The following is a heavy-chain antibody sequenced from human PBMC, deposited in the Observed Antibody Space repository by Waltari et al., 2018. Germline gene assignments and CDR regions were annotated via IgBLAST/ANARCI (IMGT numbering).Heavy chain of an antibody. D-gene: IGHD3-22*01. V-gene: IGHV4-34*01. J-gene: IGHJ4*02. CDR2: INHSGST. CDR3: ARGLNYYDSSGYLSPLDY. CDR1: GGSFSGYY. Sequence: QVQLQQWGAGLLKPSETLSLTCAVYGGSFSGYYWSWIRQPPGKGLEWIGEINHSGSTNYNPSLKSRVTISVDTSKNQFSLKLSSVTAADTAVYYCARGLNYYDSSGYLSPLDYWGQGTLVTVSS.